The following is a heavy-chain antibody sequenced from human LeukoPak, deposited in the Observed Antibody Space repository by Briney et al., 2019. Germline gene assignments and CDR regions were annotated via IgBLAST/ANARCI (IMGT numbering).Heavy chain of an antibody. Sequence: PGGSLRLSCAASGFTVSSNYMSWVRQAPGKGLEWVSVIYSGGSTYYADSVKGRFTISRDNSKNTLYLQMNSLRAEDTAVYYCARELMGAIIYYLDYWGQGTLVTVS. CDR2: IYSGGST. J-gene: IGHJ4*02. V-gene: IGHV3-53*01. D-gene: IGHD1-26*01. CDR1: GFTVSSNY. CDR3: ARELMGAIIYYLDY.